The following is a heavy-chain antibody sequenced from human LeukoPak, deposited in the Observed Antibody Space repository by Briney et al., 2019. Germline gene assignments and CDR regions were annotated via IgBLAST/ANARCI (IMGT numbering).Heavy chain of an antibody. CDR1: GFTFSSYA. J-gene: IGHJ4*02. Sequence: GGSLRLSCAASGFTFSSYAMSWVRQAPGKGLEWVSAISGSGGSTYYADSVKGRFTISRDNSKNTLYLQMNSLRAEDTAVYYCAKDLGDADTAMGNFDYWGQGTLVTVSS. V-gene: IGHV3-23*01. CDR3: AKDLGDADTAMGNFDY. D-gene: IGHD5-18*01. CDR2: ISGSGGST.